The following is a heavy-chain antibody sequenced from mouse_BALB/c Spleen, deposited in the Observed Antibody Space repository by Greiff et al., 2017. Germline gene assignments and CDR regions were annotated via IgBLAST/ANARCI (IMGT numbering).Heavy chain of an antibody. V-gene: IGHV1-15*01. J-gene: IGHJ4*01. Sequence: QVHVKQSGAELVRPGASVTLSCKASGYTFTDYEMHWVKQTPVHGLEWIGAIDPETGGTAYNQKFKGKATLTADKSSSTAYMELRSLTSEDSAVYYCTRRRGLRRYYAMDYWGQGTSVTVSS. CDR3: TRRRGLRRYYAMDY. CDR1: GYTFTDYE. CDR2: IDPETGGT. D-gene: IGHD2-4*01.